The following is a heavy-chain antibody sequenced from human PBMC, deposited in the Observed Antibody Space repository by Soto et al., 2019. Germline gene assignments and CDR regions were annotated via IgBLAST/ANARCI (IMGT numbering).Heavy chain of an antibody. CDR2: ISGSGGST. Sequence: PGGSLRLSCAASGFTFSSYAMSWVRQAPGKGLEWVSAISGSGGSTYYADSVKGRFAISRDNSKNTLYLQMNSLRAEDTAVYYCAKIPQKDIVLMVGDGDYVGVWGQGTTVTVSS. CDR1: GFTFSSYA. J-gene: IGHJ6*02. D-gene: IGHD2-8*01. CDR3: AKIPQKDIVLMVGDGDYVGV. V-gene: IGHV3-23*01.